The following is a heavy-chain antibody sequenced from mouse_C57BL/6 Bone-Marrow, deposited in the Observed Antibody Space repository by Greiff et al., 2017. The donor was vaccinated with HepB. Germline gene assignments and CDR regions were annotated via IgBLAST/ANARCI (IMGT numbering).Heavy chain of an antibody. V-gene: IGHV1-26*01. J-gene: IGHJ2*01. CDR3: ARIITTVVFDY. D-gene: IGHD1-1*01. CDR2: INPNNGGT. CDR1: GYTFTDYY. Sequence: EVQLQQSGPELVKPGASVKISCKASGYTFTDYYINWVKQSHGKSLEWIGDINPNNGGTSYNQKFKGKATLTVDKSSSTAYMELRSLTSEDSAVYYCARIITTVVFDYWGQGTTLTVSS.